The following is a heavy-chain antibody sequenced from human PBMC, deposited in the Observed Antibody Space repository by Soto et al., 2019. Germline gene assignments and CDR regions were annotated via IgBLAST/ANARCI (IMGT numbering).Heavy chain of an antibody. Sequence: SETLSLTCTVAGGSISGFYWSWVRQPAGKGLEWIGRIYSSGATKYNPSLRNRVTMSVDTSTDQYSLNLASMTAADTAVYFCARGPFCGNDCYFDVWGQGTQVT. V-gene: IGHV4-4*07. CDR3: ARGPFCGNDCYFDV. D-gene: IGHD2-21*01. CDR1: GGSISGFY. J-gene: IGHJ2*01. CDR2: IYSSGAT.